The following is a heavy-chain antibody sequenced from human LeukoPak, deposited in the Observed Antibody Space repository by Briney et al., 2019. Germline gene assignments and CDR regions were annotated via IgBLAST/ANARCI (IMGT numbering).Heavy chain of an antibody. CDR3: ARDSMVRGVIPLYYYYYYMDV. D-gene: IGHD3-10*01. CDR2: IIPIFGTA. Sequence: SVKVSCKASGGTFSSYIISWVRQAPGQGLEWMGGIIPIFGTANYAQKFQGRVTITADESTSTAYMELSSLRSEDTAVYYCARDSMVRGVIPLYYYYYYMDVWGKGTTVTISS. CDR1: GGTFSSYI. V-gene: IGHV1-69*13. J-gene: IGHJ6*03.